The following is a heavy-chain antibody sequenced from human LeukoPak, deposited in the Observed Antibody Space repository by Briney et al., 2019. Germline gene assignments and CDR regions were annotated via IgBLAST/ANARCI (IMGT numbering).Heavy chain of an antibody. J-gene: IGHJ4*02. CDR1: GYTFTSYG. CDR3: ARVIRGDYPNY. Sequence: ASVKVSCEAFGYTFTSYGISWVRQAPGQGLEWMGWISAYNGNTNYAQKLQGRVTMTTDTSTSTAYMELRSLRSDDTAVYYCARVIRGDYPNYWGQGTLVTVSS. V-gene: IGHV1-18*01. CDR2: ISAYNGNT. D-gene: IGHD3-10*01.